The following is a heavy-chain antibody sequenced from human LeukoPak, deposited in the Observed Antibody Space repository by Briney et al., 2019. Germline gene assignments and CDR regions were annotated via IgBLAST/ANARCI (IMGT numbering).Heavy chain of an antibody. J-gene: IGHJ3*02. CDR1: GFTFTNFW. Sequence: GGSLILSFAASGFTFTNFWMSWVRQAPGKGLEWVANIKQDGSEKYYVDSVKGRFTISRDNAKNSLYLQMNSLRAEDTAVYYCARRSAAKDAFDIWGQGTMVTVSS. D-gene: IGHD6-25*01. V-gene: IGHV3-7*01. CDR2: IKQDGSEK. CDR3: ARRSAAKDAFDI.